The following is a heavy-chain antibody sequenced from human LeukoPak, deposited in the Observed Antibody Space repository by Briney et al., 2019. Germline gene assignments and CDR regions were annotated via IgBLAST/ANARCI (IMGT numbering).Heavy chain of an antibody. CDR1: ELTVNDYC. J-gene: IGHJ4*02. Sequence: GGSLRLSRAVSELTVNDYCIGWIRHAQGEGLEWVSDIGGSDSIVADADSVKGRFSISGDFDKNSLYLQMNSLRAEDTAVYYCAREKVAGTFGSWGQGALVTVSS. CDR2: IGGSDSIV. CDR3: AREKVAGTFGS. V-gene: IGHV3-11*01. D-gene: IGHD6-19*01.